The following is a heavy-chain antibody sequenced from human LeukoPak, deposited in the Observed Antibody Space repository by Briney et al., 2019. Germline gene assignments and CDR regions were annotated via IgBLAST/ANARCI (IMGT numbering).Heavy chain of an antibody. J-gene: IGHJ3*02. CDR2: INPNSGGT. CDR3: AGNYGSGSRDAFDI. Sequence: GASVKVSCKASGYTFTGYYMHWVRQAPGQGLEWMGWINPNSGGTNYAQKFQGRVTMTRDTSISTAYMELSRLRSDDTAVYYCAGNYGSGSRDAFDIWGQGTMVTVSS. CDR1: GYTFTGYY. D-gene: IGHD3-10*01. V-gene: IGHV1-2*02.